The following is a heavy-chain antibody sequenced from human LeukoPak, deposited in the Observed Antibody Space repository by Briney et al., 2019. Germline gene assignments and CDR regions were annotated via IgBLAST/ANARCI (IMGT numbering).Heavy chain of an antibody. CDR2: INHSGST. Sequence: SETLSLTCAVYGGSFSGYYWSWIRQPPGKGLEWIGEINHSGSTNYNPSLKSRVTISVDMSKNQFSLKLSSVTAADTAVYYCARSGYGDYENWFDPWGQGTLVTVSS. D-gene: IGHD4-17*01. CDR3: ARSGYGDYENWFDP. CDR1: GGSFSGYY. V-gene: IGHV4-34*01. J-gene: IGHJ5*02.